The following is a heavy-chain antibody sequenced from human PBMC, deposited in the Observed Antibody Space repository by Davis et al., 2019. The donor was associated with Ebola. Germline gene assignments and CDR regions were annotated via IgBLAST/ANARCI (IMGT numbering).Heavy chain of an antibody. CDR2: ISSSSSTI. D-gene: IGHD3-3*01. Sequence: GESLKISCAASGFTFSSYSMNWVRQAPGKGLEWVSSISSSSSTIYYADSVKGRFTISRDNAKNSLYLQMNSLRDEDTAVYYCARAPYDFWSGYYDYWGQGTLVTVSS. J-gene: IGHJ4*02. CDR1: GFTFSSYS. CDR3: ARAPYDFWSGYYDY. V-gene: IGHV3-48*02.